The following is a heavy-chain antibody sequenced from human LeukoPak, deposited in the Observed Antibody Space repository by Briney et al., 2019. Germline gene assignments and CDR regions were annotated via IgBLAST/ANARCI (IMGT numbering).Heavy chain of an antibody. CDR2: TYYSGNT. CDR1: GGSISSTGYY. Sequence: SETLSLTCTVSGGSISSTGYYWGWLRQPPGKGLEWIGSTYYSGNTYYNPSLKSRVTISVDTSKNQFSLKLSSVTAADTAVYYCASDYGDRDAFDIWGQGTMVTVSS. D-gene: IGHD4-17*01. CDR3: ASDYGDRDAFDI. J-gene: IGHJ3*02. V-gene: IGHV4-39*01.